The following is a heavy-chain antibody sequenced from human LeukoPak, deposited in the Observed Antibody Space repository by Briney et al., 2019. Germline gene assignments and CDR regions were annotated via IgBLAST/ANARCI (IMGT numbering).Heavy chain of an antibody. CDR1: GDSIITYH. J-gene: IGHJ3*02. CDR2: ISYSGST. Sequence: SETLSLTCSVSGDSIITYHWSWLRQPPGKGLEWIGYISYSGSTNYNPSLKSRVTISRDTSKNQFSLKVSSVTAADTAVYYCARDGCSDGGCSGRGAFDIWAQGTMVTVSS. V-gene: IGHV4-59*01. D-gene: IGHD2-15*01. CDR3: ARDGCSDGGCSGRGAFDI.